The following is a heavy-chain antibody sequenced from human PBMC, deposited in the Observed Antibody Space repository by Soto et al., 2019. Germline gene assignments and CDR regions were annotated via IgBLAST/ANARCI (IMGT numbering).Heavy chain of an antibody. J-gene: IGHJ6*02. D-gene: IGHD6-6*01. CDR3: ARGTYTGARPDDYYGMDV. CDR2: IDHSGST. Sequence: SETLSLTCAVSGGSFSGYYWTWIRQSPGKGLEWIGEIDHSGSTNSNPSLKSRVTISVDTSKNQFSLKMTSVTAADTSVYYCARGTYTGARPDDYYGMDVWGQGTTVTVSS. CDR1: GGSFSGYY. V-gene: IGHV4-34*01.